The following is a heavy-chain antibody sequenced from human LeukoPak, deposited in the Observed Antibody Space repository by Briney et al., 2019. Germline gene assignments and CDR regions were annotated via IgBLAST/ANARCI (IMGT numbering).Heavy chain of an antibody. D-gene: IGHD2-2*01. CDR1: GYTFTSYD. V-gene: IGHV1-2*02. CDR3: ARGLRGSPAFDY. Sequence: GASVKVSCKASGYTFTSYDINWVRQAPGQGLEWMGWINPNSGGTNYAQKFQGRVTMTRNTSINTAYMELSRLRSDDTAVYYCARGLRGSPAFDYWGQGTRVTVSS. J-gene: IGHJ4*02. CDR2: INPNSGGT.